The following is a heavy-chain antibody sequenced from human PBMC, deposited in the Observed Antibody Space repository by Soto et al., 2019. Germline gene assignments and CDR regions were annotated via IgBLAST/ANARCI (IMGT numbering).Heavy chain of an antibody. CDR2: IIPIFDSS. CDR1: GGTFSSFA. J-gene: IGHJ4*02. D-gene: IGHD3-22*01. Sequence: QVQLVQSGAEVKKPGSSVKVSCKASGGTFSSFAISWVRQAPGQGLEWMGRIIPIFDSSNYAQKFQGRVTITAEDSTSTAYMELSSLRSEDTAVFYCVGYYYDTSGYYYDYWGQGTLVTVSS. V-gene: IGHV1-69*18. CDR3: VGYYYDTSGYYYDY.